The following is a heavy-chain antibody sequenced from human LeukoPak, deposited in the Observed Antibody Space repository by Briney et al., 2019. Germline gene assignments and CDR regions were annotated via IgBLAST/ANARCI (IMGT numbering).Heavy chain of an antibody. D-gene: IGHD3-10*01. CDR2: INHSGST. J-gene: IGHJ6*02. CDR1: GGSFSGYY. CDR3: ARGHGRVIHYYYYYGMDV. V-gene: IGHV4-34*01. Sequence: KTSETLSLTCAVYGGSFSGYYWSWIRQPPGKGLEWIGEINHSGSTNYNPSLKSRVTISVDTSKNQFSLKLSSVTAADTAVYYCARGHGRVIHYYYYYGMDVWGQGTTVTVSS.